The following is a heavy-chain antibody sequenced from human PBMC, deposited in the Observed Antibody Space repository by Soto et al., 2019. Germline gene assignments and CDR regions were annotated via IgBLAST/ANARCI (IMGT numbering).Heavy chain of an antibody. CDR3: AKDRGSSWYEPVDY. CDR2: IRGSGGST. J-gene: IGHJ4*02. Sequence: EVQLLESGGGLVQPGGSLRLSCAASGFTFSSYAMSWVRQAPGKGLEWVSAIRGSGGSTYYADSVKGRFTISRDNSQNTLYLQMNSLRAEDTAVYYCAKDRGSSWYEPVDYWGQGTLVTVSS. D-gene: IGHD6-13*01. V-gene: IGHV3-23*01. CDR1: GFTFSSYA.